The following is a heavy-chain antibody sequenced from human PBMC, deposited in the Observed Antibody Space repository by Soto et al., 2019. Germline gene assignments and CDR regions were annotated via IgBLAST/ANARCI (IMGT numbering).Heavy chain of an antibody. Sequence: PGGSLRLSCAASGFTFSSYGMHWVRQAQGKGLEWVAVISYDGSNKYYADSVKGRFTISRDNSKNTLYLQMNSLRAEDTAVYYCAKDWKLRYFDWFIFDYWGQGTLVTVSS. D-gene: IGHD3-9*01. CDR2: ISYDGSNK. V-gene: IGHV3-30*18. J-gene: IGHJ4*02. CDR1: GFTFSSYG. CDR3: AKDWKLRYFDWFIFDY.